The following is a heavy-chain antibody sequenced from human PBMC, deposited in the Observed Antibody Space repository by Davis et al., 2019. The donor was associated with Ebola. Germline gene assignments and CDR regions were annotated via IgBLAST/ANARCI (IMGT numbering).Heavy chain of an antibody. J-gene: IGHJ4*02. Sequence: GESLKISCAASGFTFSSYSMNWVRQAPGKGLEWVSSISSSSSYIYYADSVKGRFTISRDNAKNSLYLQMNSLRAEDTAVYYCARFARWELHLDYWGQGTLVTVSS. CDR2: ISSSSSYI. V-gene: IGHV3-21*01. CDR1: GFTFSSYS. CDR3: ARFARWELHLDY. D-gene: IGHD1-26*01.